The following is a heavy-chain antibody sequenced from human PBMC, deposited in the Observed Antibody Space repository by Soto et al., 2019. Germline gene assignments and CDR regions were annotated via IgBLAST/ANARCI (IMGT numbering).Heavy chain of an antibody. V-gene: IGHV3-23*01. CDR1: GFTFSSYA. CDR2: ISGSGGST. D-gene: IGHD5-18*01. Sequence: GGSMRLSCAASGFTFSSYAMSWVRQAPGKGREWVSAISGSGGSTYYADSVKGRFTISRDNSKNTLYLQMNSLRAEDTAVYYCAKEGEGYPDAFDIWGQGTMVTVSS. CDR3: AKEGEGYPDAFDI. J-gene: IGHJ3*02.